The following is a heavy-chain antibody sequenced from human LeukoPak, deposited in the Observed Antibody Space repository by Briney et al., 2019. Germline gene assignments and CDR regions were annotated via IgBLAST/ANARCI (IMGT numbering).Heavy chain of an antibody. Sequence: GGSLRLSCAASGFMFSSYWMSWVRQAPGKGLEWVSAISGSGGSTYYADSVKGRFTISRDNSKNTLYLQMNSLRAEDTAVYYCAKALLGDYGDYVGSAFDIWGQGTMVTVSS. CDR2: ISGSGGST. CDR3: AKALLGDYGDYVGSAFDI. V-gene: IGHV3-23*01. J-gene: IGHJ3*02. CDR1: GFMFSSYW. D-gene: IGHD4-17*01.